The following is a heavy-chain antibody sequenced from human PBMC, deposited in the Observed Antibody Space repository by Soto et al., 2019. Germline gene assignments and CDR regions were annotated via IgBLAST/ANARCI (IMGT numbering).Heavy chain of an antibody. V-gene: IGHV1-69*15. CDR3: ARGHEFGGNSDAFEI. CDR1: GGTFSTSS. J-gene: IGHJ3*02. D-gene: IGHD2-21*02. Sequence: QVQLVQSGAEVKKPGSSVKVSCKASGGTFSTSSMNWVRQAPEQGPEWMGNILPIFGTADYAQKFQGRVTITANESTKTVYMELRSLLSADTAVYYCARGHEFGGNSDAFEIWGQGTVVTVSS. CDR2: ILPIFGTA.